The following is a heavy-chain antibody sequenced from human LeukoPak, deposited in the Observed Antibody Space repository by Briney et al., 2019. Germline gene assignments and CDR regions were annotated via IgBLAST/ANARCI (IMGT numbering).Heavy chain of an antibody. CDR3: ARDSTMNDAFDI. Sequence: SQTLSLTCTVSGGSISSGDYYWSWIRQPPGKGLEWIAYMYYSGSTYYNPSLKSRVTISVDTSKNQFSLKLSSVTAADTAVYYCARDSTMNDAFDIWGQGTMVTVSS. CDR1: GGSISSGDYY. J-gene: IGHJ3*02. D-gene: IGHD2/OR15-2a*01. CDR2: MYYSGST. V-gene: IGHV4-30-4*01.